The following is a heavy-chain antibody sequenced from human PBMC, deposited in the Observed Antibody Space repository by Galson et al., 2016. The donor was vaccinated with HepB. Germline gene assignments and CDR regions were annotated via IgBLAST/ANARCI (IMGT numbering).Heavy chain of an antibody. Sequence: SLRLSCAASGFTFSNYGMHWVRQAPGKGLEWVAADSMDGRRKFYADSVKGRFTISRDNSNNMLFLQMSSLRADDTAVYYCARRHEYCPPVGCSVDYWGQGTLVSVSS. V-gene: IGHV3-30*03. D-gene: IGHD2/OR15-2a*01. J-gene: IGHJ4*02. CDR1: GFTFSNYG. CDR2: DSMDGRRK. CDR3: ARRHEYCPPVGCSVDY.